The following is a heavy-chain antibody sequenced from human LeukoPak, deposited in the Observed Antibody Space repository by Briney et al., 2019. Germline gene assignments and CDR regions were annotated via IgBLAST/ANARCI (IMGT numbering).Heavy chain of an antibody. J-gene: IGHJ6*02. V-gene: IGHV3-53*01. CDR2: IYSGGST. CDR3: ARDDVLHCSGGSCYSNGMDV. CDR1: GFTFSSYS. Sequence: PGGSLRLSCAASGFTFSSYSMNWVRQAPGKGLEWVSVIYSGGSTYYADSVKGRFTISRDNSKNTLYLQMNSLRAEDTAVYYCARDDVLHCSGGSCYSNGMDVWGQGTTVTVSS. D-gene: IGHD2-15*01.